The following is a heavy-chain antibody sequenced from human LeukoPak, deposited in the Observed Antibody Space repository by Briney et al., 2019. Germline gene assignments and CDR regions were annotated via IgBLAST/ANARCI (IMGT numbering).Heavy chain of an antibody. CDR3: ARDRTHSPWIQLWLPFDY. CDR2: MNPNSGNT. J-gene: IGHJ4*02. V-gene: IGHV1-8*01. D-gene: IGHD5-18*01. CDR1: GYTFTSYD. Sequence: ASVKVSCKASGYTFTSYDINWVRQATGQGLEWMGWMNPNSGNTGYAQKFQGRVTMTRNTSISTAYMELSSLRSEDTAVYYCARDRTHSPWIQLWLPFDYWGQGTLVTVSS.